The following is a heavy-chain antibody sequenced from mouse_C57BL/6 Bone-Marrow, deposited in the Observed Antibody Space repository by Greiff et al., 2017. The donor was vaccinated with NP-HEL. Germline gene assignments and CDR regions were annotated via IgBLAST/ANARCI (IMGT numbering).Heavy chain of an antibody. CDR2: INPSSGYT. CDR1: GYTFTSYW. Sequence: VNVVESGAELAKPGASVKLSCKASGYTFTSYWMHWVKQRPGQGLEWIGYINPSSGYTKYNQKFKDKATLTADKSSSTAYMQLSSLTYEDSAVYYCARIYYDYDGFAYWGQGTLVTVSA. V-gene: IGHV1-7*01. D-gene: IGHD2-4*01. J-gene: IGHJ3*01. CDR3: ARIYYDYDGFAY.